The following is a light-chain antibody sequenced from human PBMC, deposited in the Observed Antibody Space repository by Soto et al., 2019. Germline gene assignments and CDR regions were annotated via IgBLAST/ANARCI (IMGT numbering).Light chain of an antibody. V-gene: IGKV1-16*01. J-gene: IGKJ3*01. Sequence: DIQMTQSPSSLSASVGDRVTITCRASQDITNNLAWFQQKPGEAPKSLIYGASSLESGVPSRFSGTGSGTDFTLTSGSVQPEDFATYYCQQYDSNPRTFGPGTKVDI. CDR2: GAS. CDR3: QQYDSNPRT. CDR1: QDITNN.